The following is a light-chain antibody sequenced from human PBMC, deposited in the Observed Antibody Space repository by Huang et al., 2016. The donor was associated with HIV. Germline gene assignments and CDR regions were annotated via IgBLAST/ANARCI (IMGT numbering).Light chain of an antibody. CDR1: QRISTY. J-gene: IGKJ4*01. Sequence: EIVLTQSPATLSLSPGDRATLSCRASQRISTYLAWYQHNPGQSPRLLMYDASKRATGIPAKFSGSGAGTDFTLTISGREPEDFAVYYCQQRSDSVTFGGGTKVEIK. CDR3: QQRSDSVT. V-gene: IGKV3-11*01. CDR2: DAS.